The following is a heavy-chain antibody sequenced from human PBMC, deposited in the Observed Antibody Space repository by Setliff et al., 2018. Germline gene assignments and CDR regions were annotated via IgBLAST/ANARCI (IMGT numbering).Heavy chain of an antibody. J-gene: IGHJ3*02. D-gene: IGHD6-19*01. Sequence: ESGPTLVNPTETLTLTCTVSGFSLSNARLGVSWIRQPPGKALEWLAHIFSSDQISYSTSLRSRLTISKDTSKSQVVLMMTNMDPVDTATYYCARDHSGWYGGAFDIWGQGTMVTVSS. CDR1: GFSLSNARLG. CDR2: IFSSDQI. V-gene: IGHV2-26*01. CDR3: ARDHSGWYGGAFDI.